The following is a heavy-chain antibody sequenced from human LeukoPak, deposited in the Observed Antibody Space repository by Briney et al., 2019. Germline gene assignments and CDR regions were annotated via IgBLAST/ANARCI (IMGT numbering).Heavy chain of an antibody. CDR3: ARMYYYGSGSYYIYAYYYYGMDV. J-gene: IGHJ6*02. D-gene: IGHD3-10*01. CDR1: GFTFSSYW. CDR2: IKQDGSEK. V-gene: IGHV3-7*01. Sequence: GSLRLSCAASGFTFSSYWMSWVRQAPGKGLEWVANIKQDGSEKYYVDSVKGRFTISRDNAKNSLYLQMNSLRAEDTAVYYCARMYYYGSGSYYIYAYYYYGMDVWGQGTTVTVSS.